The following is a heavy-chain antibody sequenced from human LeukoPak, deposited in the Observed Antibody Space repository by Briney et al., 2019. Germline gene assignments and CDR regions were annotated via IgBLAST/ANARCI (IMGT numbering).Heavy chain of an antibody. Sequence: ASVNVSCKASGGTFSSYAISWVRQAPGQGLEWMGGIIPIFGTANYAQKFQGRVTITADESTSTAYMELSSLRSEDTAVYYCAERGSGHYYYGMDVWGQGTTVTVSS. CDR1: GGTFSSYA. J-gene: IGHJ6*02. D-gene: IGHD3-10*01. CDR2: IIPIFGTA. CDR3: AERGSGHYYYGMDV. V-gene: IGHV1-69*13.